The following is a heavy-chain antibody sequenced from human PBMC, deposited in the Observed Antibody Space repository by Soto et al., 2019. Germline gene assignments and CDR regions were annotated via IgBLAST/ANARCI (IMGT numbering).Heavy chain of an antibody. Sequence: PGGSLRLSCAASGFAFSSYAMSWVRQAPGKGLGWVSTIGETGGRTYYTDSVKGRFTISRDTSKNTLYLQMNSLRAEDTALYYCAKDARPSSWGQGTLVTVSS. J-gene: IGHJ5*02. CDR3: AKDARPSS. CDR2: IGETGGRT. CDR1: GFAFSSYA. V-gene: IGHV3-23*01.